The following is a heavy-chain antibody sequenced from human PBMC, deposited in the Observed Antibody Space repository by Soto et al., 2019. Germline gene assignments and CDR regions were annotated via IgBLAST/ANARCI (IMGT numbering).Heavy chain of an antibody. D-gene: IGHD6-25*01. CDR1: GYIFTNHD. V-gene: IGHV1-18*04. Sequence: QLQMVQSGAEVKKPGASVKVSCKASGYIFTNHDITWVRQAPGQGLEWVGWISTYNGNTNVAQKLQDRVTLTTDTSTSTAYMELSSLRSDDTAVYYCARGADGDYWGQGTLVTVSS. J-gene: IGHJ4*02. CDR3: ARGADGDY. CDR2: ISTYNGNT.